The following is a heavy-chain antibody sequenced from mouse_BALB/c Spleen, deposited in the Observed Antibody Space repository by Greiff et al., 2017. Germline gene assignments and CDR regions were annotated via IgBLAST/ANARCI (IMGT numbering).Heavy chain of an antibody. D-gene: IGHD2-4*01. V-gene: IGHV5-9-4*01. CDR1: GFTFSSYA. CDR3: ARKDYDYDAPYFDV. CDR2: ISSGGSYT. J-gene: IGHJ1*01. Sequence: EVKVEESGGGLVKPGGSLKLSCAASGFTFSSYAMSWVRQSPEKRLEWVAEISSGGSYTYYPDTVTGRFTISRDNAKNTLYLEMSSLRSEDTAMYYCARKDYDYDAPYFDVWGAGTTVTVSS.